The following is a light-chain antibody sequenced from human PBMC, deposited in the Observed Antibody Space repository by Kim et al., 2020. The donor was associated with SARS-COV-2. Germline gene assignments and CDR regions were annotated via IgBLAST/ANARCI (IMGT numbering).Light chain of an antibody. V-gene: IGKV1-39*01. CDR3: QQSYSTPWLS. J-gene: IGKJ4*01. CDR2: AAS. CDR1: QSIGTR. Sequence: VGDRITIACRASQSIGTRLNWYQQRPGKAPKLLSYAASSLQSGVPSRFSGTGSGTDFTLTISSLQPEDFATYYCQQSYSTPWLSFGGGTKVDIK.